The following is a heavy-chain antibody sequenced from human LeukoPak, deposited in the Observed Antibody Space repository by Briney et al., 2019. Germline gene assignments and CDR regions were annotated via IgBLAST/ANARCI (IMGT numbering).Heavy chain of an antibody. D-gene: IGHD4-23*01. CDR1: GFAFSGDC. Sequence: GGGLRLSSADSGFAFSGDCVHRGRRGPGERLVWVSGVHGDWNTINYADSVKGRFTISRDNAKNTLYLQMNSLRAEDTSVYYCAATIDYGGYDYWGQGTLVTVSS. J-gene: IGHJ4*02. CDR2: VHGDWNTI. V-gene: IGHV3-74*01. CDR3: AATIDYGGYDY.